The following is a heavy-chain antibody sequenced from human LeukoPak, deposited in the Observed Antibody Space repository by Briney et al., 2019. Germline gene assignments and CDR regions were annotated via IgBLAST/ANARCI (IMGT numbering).Heavy chain of an antibody. CDR3: ARRRFVVVPAAIAYSYYMDV. V-gene: IGHV3-23*01. Sequence: GGSLRLSCAASGFTFSSYAMSWVRQAPGKGLEWVSAISGSGGSTYYADSVKGRFTISRDNAKNSLYLQMNSLRAEDTAVYYCARRRFVVVPAAIAYSYYMDVWGKGTTVTVSS. D-gene: IGHD2-2*01. CDR2: ISGSGGST. CDR1: GFTFSSYA. J-gene: IGHJ6*03.